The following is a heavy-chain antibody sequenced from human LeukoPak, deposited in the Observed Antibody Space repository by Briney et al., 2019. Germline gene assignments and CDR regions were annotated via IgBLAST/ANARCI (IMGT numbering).Heavy chain of an antibody. CDR3: TTEGYVLEHTFDY. V-gene: IGHV3-15*01. Sequence: PGGSLRLSCAASGFPFSSAWMSWVRQTPGKGLEWVGRIRSNGDGGTRDYAAPVTGRFTISRDDSKNTLYLQMNSLKIEDTAVYYCTTEGYVLEHTFDYWGQGTWSPSPQ. CDR1: GFPFSSAW. J-gene: IGHJ4*02. D-gene: IGHD1/OR15-1a*01. CDR2: IRSNGDGGTR.